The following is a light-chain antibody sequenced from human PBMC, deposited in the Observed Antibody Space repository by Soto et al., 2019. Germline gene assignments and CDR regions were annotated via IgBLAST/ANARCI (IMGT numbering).Light chain of an antibody. V-gene: IGKV3-20*01. Sequence: DIVLTQSPGTLSLSPGDRATLSCRASQSVSTSYLAWYQQKPGQAPRLLIYGASSRATGIPDRFSGSGSGTEFTLTISSLQSEDFAVYYCQQYDNWPPGYTFGQGTKLEI. CDR3: QQYDNWPPGYT. CDR2: GAS. CDR1: QSVSTSY. J-gene: IGKJ2*01.